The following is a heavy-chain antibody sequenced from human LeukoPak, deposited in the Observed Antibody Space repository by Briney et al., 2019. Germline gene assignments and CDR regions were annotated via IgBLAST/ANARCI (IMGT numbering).Heavy chain of an antibody. V-gene: IGHV1-46*01. CDR3: ARADSNYPFDY. D-gene: IGHD4-11*01. Sequence: ASVKVSCKASGYTFTSYYMHWVRQAPGQGLEWMGIINPSGGSTIYAQELQGRVTMTSDTSTSTAYMDLRSLRSDDTAMYYCARADSNYPFDYWGQGTLVTVSS. CDR2: INPSGGST. J-gene: IGHJ4*02. CDR1: GYTFTSYY.